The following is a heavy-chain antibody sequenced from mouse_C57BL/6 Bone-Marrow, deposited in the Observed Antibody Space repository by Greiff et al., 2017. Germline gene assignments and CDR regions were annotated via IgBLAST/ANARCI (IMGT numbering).Heavy chain of an antibody. V-gene: IGHV7-3*01. CDR1: GFTFTDYY. J-gene: IGHJ3*01. D-gene: IGHD1-1*01. Sequence: EVQRVESGGGLVQPGGSLSLSCAASGFTFTDYYMTWVRQPPGKGLEWVGVIRNKANGYTTEYSVAVKGRFTISRDNSQSILYLQMNALRAEDSATYYCARWGFYGSGFAYWGQGTLVTVSA. CDR2: IRNKANGYTT. CDR3: ARWGFYGSGFAY.